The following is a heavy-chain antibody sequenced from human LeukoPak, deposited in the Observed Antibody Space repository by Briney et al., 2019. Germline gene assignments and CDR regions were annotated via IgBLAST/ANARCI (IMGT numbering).Heavy chain of an antibody. CDR2: IKQDGSEK. V-gene: IGHV3-7*01. Sequence: GGSLRLSCAASGTTFSSNWMSWVRQAPGKGLEWVANIKQDGSEKYYVDSVKGRFTISRDNANNSLYLQMNSLRAEDTAVYYCARMNTAMAPKFDSWGQGSLVTVSS. CDR1: GTTFSSNW. CDR3: ARMNTAMAPKFDS. J-gene: IGHJ4*02. D-gene: IGHD5-18*01.